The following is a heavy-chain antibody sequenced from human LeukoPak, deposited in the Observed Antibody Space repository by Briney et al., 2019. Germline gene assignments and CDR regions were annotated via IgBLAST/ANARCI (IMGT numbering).Heavy chain of an antibody. D-gene: IGHD3-22*01. CDR2: GDYSGGT. CDR1: GDSFTSVTDY. CDR3: ARDPLVVDYDSSGGP. J-gene: IGHJ5*02. Sequence: SETLSLTCTVSGDSFTSVTDYWAWIRQPPGKGLEWIASGDYSGGTYYNPSLESRVAISADMSKNQISLKLSSVTAADTAVYYCARDPLVVDYDSSGGPWGQGTLVTVSS. V-gene: IGHV4-39*07.